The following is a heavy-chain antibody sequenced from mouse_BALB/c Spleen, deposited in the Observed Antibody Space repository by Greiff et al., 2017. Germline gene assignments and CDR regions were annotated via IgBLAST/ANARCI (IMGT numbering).Heavy chain of an antibody. CDR1: GFNIKDTY. CDR2: IDPANGNT. J-gene: IGHJ4*01. CDR3: ARYPMGY. V-gene: IGHV14-3*02. D-gene: IGHD2-12*01. Sequence: EVKLQESGAELVKPGASVKLSCTASGFNIKDTYMHWVKQRPEQGLEWIGRIDPANGNTKYDPKFQGKATITADTSSNTAYLQLTSLTSEDTAVYYCARYPMGYWGQGTSVTVSS.